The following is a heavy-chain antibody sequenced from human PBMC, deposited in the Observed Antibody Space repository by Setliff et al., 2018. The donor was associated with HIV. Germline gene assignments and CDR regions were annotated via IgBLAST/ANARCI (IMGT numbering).Heavy chain of an antibody. Sequence: GGSLRLSCAASGLIVSSNYMNWVRQTPEKGLEWVASIYSGSNTYYADSVKGRYTFSIDNSKNTMYLLMDNLRVEDTAIYYCARGQGSISIHYFDYWGQGTLVTVSS. CDR1: GLIVSSNY. CDR2: IYSGSNT. D-gene: IGHD3-3*02. J-gene: IGHJ4*02. V-gene: IGHV3-53*01. CDR3: ARGQGSISIHYFDY.